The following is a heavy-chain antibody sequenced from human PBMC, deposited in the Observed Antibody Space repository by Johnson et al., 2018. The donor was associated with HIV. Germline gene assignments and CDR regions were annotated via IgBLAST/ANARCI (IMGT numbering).Heavy chain of an antibody. CDR3: ARGWAASRTFDI. CDR2: IYSGGST. Sequence: VQLVESGGGLVQPGGSLRLSCAASGFTFSSYWMSWVRQAPGKGLEWVSVIYSGGSTYYADSVKGRFTISRDNSKNTLYLQMNSLRAEDTAVYYCARGWAASRTFDIWGQGTMVTVSS. V-gene: IGHV3-66*01. CDR1: GFTFSSYW. D-gene: IGHD6-13*01. J-gene: IGHJ3*02.